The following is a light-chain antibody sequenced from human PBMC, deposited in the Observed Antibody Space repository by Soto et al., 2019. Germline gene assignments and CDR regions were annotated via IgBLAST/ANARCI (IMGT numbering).Light chain of an antibody. CDR2: DNN. CDR1: SSNIGNDY. V-gene: IGLV1-51*01. Sequence: QSVLTQPPSVSAAPGQQVTISCSRSSSNIGNDYVSWYQQLPGTAPKLLIYDNNKRAAGIPDRFSGSESGTSATLGITGLQTGDEADYYCGRWDSRLSTYDFGTGTKVTVL. J-gene: IGLJ1*01. CDR3: GRWDSRLSTYD.